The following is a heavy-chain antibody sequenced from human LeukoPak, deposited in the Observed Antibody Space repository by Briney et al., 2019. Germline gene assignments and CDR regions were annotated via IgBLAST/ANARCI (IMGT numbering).Heavy chain of an antibody. V-gene: IGHV4-61*01. J-gene: IGHJ5*02. CDR1: GGSVCSGSYY. Sequence: PSETLSHTRTVSGGSVCSGSYYWSWIRQPPGQGLEWIGYIYYSGSTKYNPSLRSRVTMSVDTSKNQFSLKVTSVTAADTAVYYCATTNYGDYNWFDPWGQGTLVTVSS. D-gene: IGHD4-17*01. CDR3: ATTNYGDYNWFDP. CDR2: IYYSGST.